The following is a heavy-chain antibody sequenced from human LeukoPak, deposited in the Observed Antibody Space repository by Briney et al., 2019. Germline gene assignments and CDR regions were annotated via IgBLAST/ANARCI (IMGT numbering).Heavy chain of an antibody. CDR3: ARRTAAAGAYYMDV. D-gene: IGHD6-13*01. CDR1: GYSFTNYW. Sequence: GESLKISCKGSGYSFTNYWIAWVGQMPGKGLEWMGILYPGDSDPRYSPSFQGQVTISADKSTSIAYLQWSSLKAADSAMYYCARRTAAAGAYYMDVWGKGTTVTVSS. J-gene: IGHJ6*03. V-gene: IGHV5-51*01. CDR2: LYPGDSDP.